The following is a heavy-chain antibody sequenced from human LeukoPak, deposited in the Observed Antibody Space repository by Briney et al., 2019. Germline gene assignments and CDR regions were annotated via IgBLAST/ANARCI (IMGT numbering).Heavy chain of an antibody. CDR1: GYTFTTYG. D-gene: IGHD2-2*01. CDR3: ARYGCSSTSCYSGPYYYYYMDV. J-gene: IGHJ6*03. V-gene: IGHV1-18*01. CDR2: ISGYNGNT. Sequence: ASVKVSCKASGYTFTTYGISWVRQAPGQGLEWMGWISGYNGNTNYAQKLQGRVTMTTDTSTSTAYMELRSLRSDDTAVYYCARYGCSSTSCYSGPYYYYYMDVWGKGTTVTVSS.